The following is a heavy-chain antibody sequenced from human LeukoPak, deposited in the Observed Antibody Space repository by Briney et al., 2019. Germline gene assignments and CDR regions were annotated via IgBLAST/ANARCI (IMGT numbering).Heavy chain of an antibody. V-gene: IGHV3-21*01. D-gene: IGHD1-26*01. CDR2: ISSSSTYI. J-gene: IGHJ4*02. Sequence: GGSLRLSCAASGFTFSTYSMNWVRQAPGKGLEWVSSISSSSTYIYYADSVKGRFTISRDNAKNSLYLQMNSLRAEDTAVYYCARAVGAKPYFDYWGQGTLVTVSS. CDR3: ARAVGAKPYFDY. CDR1: GFTFSTYS.